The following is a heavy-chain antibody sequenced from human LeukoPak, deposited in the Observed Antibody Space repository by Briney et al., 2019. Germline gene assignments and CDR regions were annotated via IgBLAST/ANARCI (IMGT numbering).Heavy chain of an antibody. D-gene: IGHD1-1*01. CDR1: GFTFSGYW. Sequence: PGGSLRLSCAASGFTFSGYWMNWVRQAPGKGLEWVAKIKQDGSEKYYVDSVKGRFTISRDNAKNSVYLEMSSLRVEDTAVYYCASSTGMDVWGKGTTVTVSS. CDR3: ASSTGMDV. V-gene: IGHV3-7*01. J-gene: IGHJ6*04. CDR2: IKQDGSEK.